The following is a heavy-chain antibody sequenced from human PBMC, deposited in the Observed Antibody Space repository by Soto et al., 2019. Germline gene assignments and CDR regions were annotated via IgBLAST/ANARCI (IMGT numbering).Heavy chain of an antibody. CDR2: ISYDGSNK. D-gene: IGHD6-13*01. J-gene: IGHJ4*02. V-gene: IGHV3-30-3*01. CDR3: ARSSYSSSWYGTSTQYYFDY. CDR1: GFTFSSYA. Sequence: PGGSLRLSYAASGFTFSSYAMHWVRQAPGKGLEWVAVISYDGSNKYYADSVKGRFTISRDNSKNTLYLQMNSLRAEDTAVYYCARSSYSSSWYGTSTQYYFDYWGQGTLVTVSS.